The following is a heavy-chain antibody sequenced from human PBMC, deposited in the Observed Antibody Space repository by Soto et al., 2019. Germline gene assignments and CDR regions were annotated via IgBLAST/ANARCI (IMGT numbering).Heavy chain of an antibody. CDR3: ARDSPTVMGDS. J-gene: IGHJ4*02. Sequence: ASVKVSCKASGYTFTSYSIHWVRQAPGQGLEWMGIINPSGGSPSYAQRFQGRVTMTRDTSTSTVYMELSTLRSDDTAVFYCARDSPTVMGDSWGQGTLVTVSS. CDR2: INPSGGSP. CDR1: GYTFTSYS. V-gene: IGHV1-46*01. D-gene: IGHD4-17*01.